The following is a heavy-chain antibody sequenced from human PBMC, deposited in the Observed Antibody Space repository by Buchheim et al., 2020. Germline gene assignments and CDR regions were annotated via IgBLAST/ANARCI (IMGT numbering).Heavy chain of an antibody. Sequence: EVQLVESGGGLVQPGGSLRLSCAASGFTFSSYSMNWVRQAPGKGLEWVSFISSTSITIYYADSVKGRFTISTYNAKDSLYLKMNSLRAEDTAVYFCARAYSGSYYGINWGQGTL. CDR1: GFTFSSYS. D-gene: IGHD1-26*01. CDR3: ARAYSGSYYGIN. V-gene: IGHV3-48*01. CDR2: ISSTSITI. J-gene: IGHJ4*02.